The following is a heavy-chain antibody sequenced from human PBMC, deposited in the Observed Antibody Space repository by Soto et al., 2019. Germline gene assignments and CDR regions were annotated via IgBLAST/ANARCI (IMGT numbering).Heavy chain of an antibody. CDR2: ISARGGSL. Sequence: EVQLLESGGGLVQPGGSLRLSCAASGFSFSSYAMVWVRQAPGKGLEWVAVISARGGSLYFADSVKGRFTISKDNSKNVVSLEMNSLRAEDTTTYFCAEGSIEYSASVDNWGQGTLVVGSS. CDR1: GFSFSSYA. V-gene: IGHV3-23*01. D-gene: IGHD5-12*01. J-gene: IGHJ4*02. CDR3: AEGSIEYSASVDN.